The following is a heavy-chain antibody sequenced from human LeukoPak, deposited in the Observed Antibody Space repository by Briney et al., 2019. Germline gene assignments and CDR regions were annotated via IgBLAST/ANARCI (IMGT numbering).Heavy chain of an antibody. D-gene: IGHD6-13*01. CDR2: ISAYNGNT. V-gene: IGHV1-18*01. CDR3: ATDRQRAGKQNDAFDI. CDR1: GYTFTSYG. Sequence: ASVKVSCKASGYTFTSYGISWVRQAPGQGLEWMGWISAYNGNTNFAQKLQDRVTMTTDTSTSTAYMELRSLRSEDTAVYYCATDRQRAGKQNDAFDIWGQGTMVTVSS. J-gene: IGHJ3*02.